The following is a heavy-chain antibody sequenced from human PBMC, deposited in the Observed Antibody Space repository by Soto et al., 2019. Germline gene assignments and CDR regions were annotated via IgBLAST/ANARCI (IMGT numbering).Heavy chain of an antibody. V-gene: IGHV4-59*01. CDR2: IYYSGST. CDR3: ASGFGLSRGLDV. Sequence: SETLSLTCTVSVGSIISYYWSWIRQPPGKGLEWIGYIYYSGSTNYNPSLKSRVTISVDTSKNQFSLKLSSVTAADTAVYYCASGFGLSRGLDVWGQGTTVTVSS. D-gene: IGHD3-16*01. CDR1: VGSIISYY. J-gene: IGHJ6*02.